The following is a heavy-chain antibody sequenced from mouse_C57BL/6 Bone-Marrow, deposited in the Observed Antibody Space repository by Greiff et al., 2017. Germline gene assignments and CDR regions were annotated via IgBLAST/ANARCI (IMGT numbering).Heavy chain of an antibody. D-gene: IGHD1-1*01. CDR3: ARWGYYGSSLGFAY. Sequence: QVQLKQSGAELARPGASVKLSCKASGYTFTSYGISWVKQRTGQGLEWIGEIYPRSGNTYYNEKFNGKATLTADKSSSTAYMELRSLTSEDSAVYFCARWGYYGSSLGFAYWGQGTLVTVSA. CDR1: GYTFTSYG. J-gene: IGHJ3*01. CDR2: IYPRSGNT. V-gene: IGHV1-81*01.